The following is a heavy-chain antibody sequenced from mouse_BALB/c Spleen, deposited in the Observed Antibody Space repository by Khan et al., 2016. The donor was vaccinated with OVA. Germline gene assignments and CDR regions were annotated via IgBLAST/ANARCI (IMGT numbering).Heavy chain of an antibody. D-gene: IGHD2-1*01. V-gene: IGHV1-5*01. CDR2: IFPGNRDT. J-gene: IGHJ2*01. Sequence: VQLKQSGTVLARPGASVKMSCKASGYTFTNYWMHWVKQRPGQGLEWIGTIFPGNRDTNYNQKFTGKAKLTAVTSTSTAYMELSSLTNEDSAVYYCARNGFGNYEIWDYWGQGTTLTVSS. CDR1: GYTFTNYW. CDR3: ARNGFGNYEIWDY.